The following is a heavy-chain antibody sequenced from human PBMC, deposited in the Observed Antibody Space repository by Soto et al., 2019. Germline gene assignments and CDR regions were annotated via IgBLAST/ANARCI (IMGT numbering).Heavy chain of an antibody. Sequence: ASVKVSCKTSGYTFTGNYIHWVRQAPGQGLEWMGWINPSRGDTRYTQNFQGRVAMTRDTSISTAYMELRSLTSDDTAVYYCARSIVSTWFGDLRQRTLVTVS. D-gene: IGHD6-13*01. V-gene: IGHV1-2*02. CDR2: INPSRGDT. J-gene: IGHJ4*02. CDR3: ARSIVSTWFGD. CDR1: GYTFTGNY.